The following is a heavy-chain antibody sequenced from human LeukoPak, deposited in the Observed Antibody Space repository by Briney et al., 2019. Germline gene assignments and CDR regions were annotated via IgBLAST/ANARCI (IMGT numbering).Heavy chain of an antibody. CDR2: IIPIFGTA. J-gene: IGHJ5*02. CDR1: GGTFSSYA. D-gene: IGHD3-10*01. CDR3: ARENALWFGEWRFVFDH. V-gene: IGHV1-69*05. Sequence: SVKVSCKASGGTFSSYAISWVRQAPGQGLEWVGGIIPIFGTANYAQKFQGRVTITTDESTSTAYMELSSLRSEDTAVYYCARENALWFGEWRFVFDHWGQGNLVTVSS.